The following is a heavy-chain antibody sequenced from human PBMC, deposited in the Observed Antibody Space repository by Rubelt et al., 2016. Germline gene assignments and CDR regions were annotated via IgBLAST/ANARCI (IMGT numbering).Heavy chain of an antibody. CDR1: GYTFTSYA. Sequence: QVQLVQSGSELKKPGASVKVSCKASGYTFTSYAMNWVRQAPGQGLEWMGWINTNTGNPTYGEGLTGRFVCSLDTAVSTAYLQISSLKAEDTAVYYCARDKYQLLNYWFDPWGQGTLVTVSS. D-gene: IGHD2-2*01. J-gene: IGHJ5*02. CDR2: INTNTGNP. V-gene: IGHV7-4-1*02. CDR3: ARDKYQLLNYWFDP.